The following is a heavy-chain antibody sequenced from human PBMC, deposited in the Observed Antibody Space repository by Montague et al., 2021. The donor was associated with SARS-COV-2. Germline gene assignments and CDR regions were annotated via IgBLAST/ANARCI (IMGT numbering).Heavy chain of an antibody. J-gene: IGHJ4*02. V-gene: IGHV4-59*08. Sequence: SETLSLTCTVSGDSISNYYWSWIRQPPGKGLEWIGYIYFSGSTNYNPSLESRVTISVDTSRNQLSLRLRSVTAADTAVYYCARHSGYYDRSGYYDYWGQGTLVTVSS. CDR1: GDSISNYY. CDR3: ARHSGYYDRSGYYDY. D-gene: IGHD3-22*01. CDR2: IYFSGST.